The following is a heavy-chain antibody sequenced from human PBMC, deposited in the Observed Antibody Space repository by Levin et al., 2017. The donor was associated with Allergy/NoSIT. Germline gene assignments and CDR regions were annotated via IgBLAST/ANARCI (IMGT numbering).Heavy chain of an antibody. CDR2: ISGSGYNR. J-gene: IGHJ4*01. D-gene: IGHD3-22*01. CDR3: AKDVGDTSGYSCGTFDN. V-gene: IGHV3-23*01. Sequence: GGSLRLSCSASGFTFSNYAMNWVRQAPGKGLEWVAGISGSGYNRYYADSVKGRVIISRDNSKNTLYLRMNSLGAEDTAVYYCAKDVGDTSGYSCGTFDNWGHGVLVTVSS. CDR1: GFTFSNYA.